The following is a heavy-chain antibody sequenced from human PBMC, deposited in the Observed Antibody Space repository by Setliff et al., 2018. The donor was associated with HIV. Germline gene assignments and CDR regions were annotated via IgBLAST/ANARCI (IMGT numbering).Heavy chain of an antibody. Sequence: SETLSLTCAVYGGSLDNYYWTWLRQPPGRGLEWIGEITDGGDTAYNSSLQSRLTIPLDTSKKQFALKLHSMTAADTAVYYCARGSSCSSSSCYLYYYYYYGVDVWGPGTAVTV. CDR1: GGSLDNYY. J-gene: IGHJ6*02. CDR2: ITDGGDT. V-gene: IGHV4-34*01. CDR3: ARGSSCSSSSCYLYYYYYYGVDV. D-gene: IGHD2-2*01.